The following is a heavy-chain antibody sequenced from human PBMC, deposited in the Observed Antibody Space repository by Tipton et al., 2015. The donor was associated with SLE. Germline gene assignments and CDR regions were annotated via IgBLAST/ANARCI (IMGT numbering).Heavy chain of an antibody. Sequence: GLVKPSETLSLTCTVSGDSLNNYYWNWIRQPPGKGLEWIGYIYYTGSTNYNPSLKSRVTISVDTSKNQFSLNLSSVTAADTAMYFCARDRPNFHDTTGRRAFQIWGQGTMVTVSS. J-gene: IGHJ3*02. CDR3: ARDRPNFHDTTGRRAFQI. CDR2: IYYTGST. D-gene: IGHD3-22*01. V-gene: IGHV4-59*13. CDR1: GDSLNNYY.